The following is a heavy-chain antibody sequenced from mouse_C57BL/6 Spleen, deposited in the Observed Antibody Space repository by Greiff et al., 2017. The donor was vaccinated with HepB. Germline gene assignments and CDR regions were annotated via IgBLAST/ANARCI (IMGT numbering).Heavy chain of an antibody. CDR1: GYTFTDYE. D-gene: IGHD3-2*02. CDR3: TSEGSSGYVY. V-gene: IGHV1-15*01. CDR2: IDPETGGT. Sequence: VQLQQSGAELVRPGASVTLSCKASGYTFTDYEMHWVKQTPVHGLDWIGAIDPETGGTAYNQKFKGKAILTADNSSSTAYMELRSLTSEDSAVYYCTSEGSSGYVYWGQGTLVTVAA. J-gene: IGHJ3*01.